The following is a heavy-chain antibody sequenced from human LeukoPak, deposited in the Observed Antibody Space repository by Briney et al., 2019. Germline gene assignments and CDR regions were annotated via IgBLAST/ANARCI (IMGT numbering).Heavy chain of an antibody. J-gene: IGHJ1*01. CDR1: NYSISDGYY. CDR2: VFRSGNT. D-gene: IGHD1-26*01. Sequence: PSETLSLTCTVSNYSISDGYYWSWVRPTPGKGLEWIGSVFRSGNTYYNPSLRGRISISVDTSRNQFSLKLNSVTVADTAIFYCARQVGATLRYFHLRGRGPLVTVSS. V-gene: IGHV4-38-2*02. CDR3: ARQVGATLRYFHL.